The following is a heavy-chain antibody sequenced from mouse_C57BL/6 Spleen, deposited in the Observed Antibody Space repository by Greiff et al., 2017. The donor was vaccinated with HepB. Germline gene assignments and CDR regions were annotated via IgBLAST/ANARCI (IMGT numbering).Heavy chain of an antibody. V-gene: IGHV1-82*01. CDR1: GYAFSSSW. J-gene: IGHJ2*01. CDR2: IYPGDGDT. D-gene: IGHD2-4*01. CDR3: ARENRSTMIVGNYLDY. Sequence: VQLQQSGPELVKPGASVKISCKASGYAFSSSWMNWVKQRPGKGLEWIGRIYPGDGDTNYNGKFKGKATLTADKSSSTAYMQLSSLTSEDSAVYFCARENRSTMIVGNYLDYWGQGTTLTVSS.